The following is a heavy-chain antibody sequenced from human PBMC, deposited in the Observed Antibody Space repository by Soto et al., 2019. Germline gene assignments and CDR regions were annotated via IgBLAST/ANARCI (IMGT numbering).Heavy chain of an antibody. CDR2: INHSGST. V-gene: IGHV4-34*01. D-gene: IGHD6-25*01. CDR3: ARSSSARPSIVNRFDP. J-gene: IGHJ5*02. CDR1: GGSFSGYY. Sequence: NPSETLSLTCAVYGGSFSGYYWSWIRQPPGKGLEWIGEINHSGSTNYNPSLKSRVTISVDTSKNQFSLKLSSVTAADTAVYYCARSSSARPSIVNRFDPWGQGILVIVSS.